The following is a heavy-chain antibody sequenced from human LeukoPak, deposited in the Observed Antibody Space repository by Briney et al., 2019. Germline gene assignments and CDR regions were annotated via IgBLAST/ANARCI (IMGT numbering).Heavy chain of an antibody. J-gene: IGHJ4*02. CDR2: ISGSGGST. V-gene: IGHV3-23*01. Sequence: GGSLRLSCAASGFTFSSYWMSWVRLAPGKGLEWVSAISGSGGSTYYADSVKGRFTISRDNSKNTLYLQMNSLRAEDTAVYYCAKSTWVGGSSRPHFFDYWGQGTLVTVSS. CDR3: AKSTWVGGSSRPHFFDY. D-gene: IGHD2-15*01. CDR1: GFTFSSYW.